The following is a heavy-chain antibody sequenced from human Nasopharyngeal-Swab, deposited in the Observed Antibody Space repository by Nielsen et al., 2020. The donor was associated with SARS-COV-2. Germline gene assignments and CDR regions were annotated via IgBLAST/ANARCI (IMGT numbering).Heavy chain of an antibody. Sequence: ASVKVSCKASGYTFTSYGISWVRQAPGRGLEWMGWISAYNGNTNYAQKLQGRVTMTTDTSTSTAYMELRSLRSEDTAVYYCAARGSCSSTSCYADYWGQGTLVTVSS. D-gene: IGHD2-2*01. V-gene: IGHV1-18*04. CDR2: ISAYNGNT. CDR1: GYTFTSYG. CDR3: AARGSCSSTSCYADY. J-gene: IGHJ4*02.